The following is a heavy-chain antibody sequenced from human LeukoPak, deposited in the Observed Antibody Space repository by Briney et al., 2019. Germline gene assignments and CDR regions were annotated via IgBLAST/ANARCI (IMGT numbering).Heavy chain of an antibody. CDR2: INHSGST. J-gene: IGHJ4*02. V-gene: IGHV4-34*01. D-gene: IGHD3-22*01. Sequence: SETLSLTCAVYGGSFSGYYWSWIRQPPGKGLEWIGEINHSGSTNYNPSLKSRVTTSVDTSKNQFSLKLSSVTAADTAVYYCARGYDSSGYQDYWGQGTLVTVSS. CDR1: GGSFSGYY. CDR3: ARGYDSSGYQDY.